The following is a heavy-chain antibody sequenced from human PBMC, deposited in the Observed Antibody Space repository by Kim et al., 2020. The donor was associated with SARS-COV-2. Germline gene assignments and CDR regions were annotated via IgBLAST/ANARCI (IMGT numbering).Heavy chain of an antibody. D-gene: IGHD5-18*01. CDR2: ISTNGDTT. CDR1: GFIFSAAG. J-gene: IGHJ4*02. V-gene: IGHV3-64*01. CDR3: VRVRYNSGSDYFDY. Sequence: GSLRLSCAASGFIFSAAGMHWVRQAPGKGLEYVAAISTNGDTTYYGKSVKGRFTISRDDSKNTLYLQMGSLRAEDTAVYFCVRVRYNSGSDYFDYWGQG.